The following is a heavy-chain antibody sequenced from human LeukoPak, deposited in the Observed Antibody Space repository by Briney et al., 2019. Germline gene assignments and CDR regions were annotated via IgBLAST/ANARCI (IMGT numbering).Heavy chain of an antibody. CDR2: ISSSGSTI. D-gene: IGHD3-22*01. V-gene: IGHV3-48*03. Sequence: GGSLRLSCAASGFTFSSYEMNWVRQAPGKGLEWVSYISSSGSTIYYADSVKGRFTISRDNSKNTLYLQMNSLRAEDTAVYYCAKDPITMIVVVPDYWGQGTLVTVSS. CDR3: AKDPITMIVVVPDY. J-gene: IGHJ4*02. CDR1: GFTFSSYE.